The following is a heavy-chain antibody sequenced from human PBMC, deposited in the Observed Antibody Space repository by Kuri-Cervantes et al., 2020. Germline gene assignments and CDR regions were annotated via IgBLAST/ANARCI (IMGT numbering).Heavy chain of an antibody. CDR1: GFTVSSNY. D-gene: IGHD6-13*01. V-gene: IGHV3-53*05. J-gene: IGHJ4*02. CDR2: IHSGGST. Sequence: GESLKISCAASGFTVSSNYMSWVRQAPGKGLEWVSVIHSGGSTYYADSVKGRFTISRDNSKNTLYLQMINLRAEDTAVYYCARDRRITAAADYYFDYWGQGTLVTVSS. CDR3: ARDRRITAAADYYFDY.